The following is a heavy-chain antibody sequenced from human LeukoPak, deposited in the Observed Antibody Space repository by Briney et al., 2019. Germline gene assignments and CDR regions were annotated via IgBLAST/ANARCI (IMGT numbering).Heavy chain of an antibody. CDR3: ASRSRDGYPEYFQH. D-gene: IGHD5-24*01. V-gene: IGHV4-59*01. CDR1: GGSTSSYY. CDR2: IYYSGST. J-gene: IGHJ1*01. Sequence: PSETLSLTCTVSGGSTSSYYWSWIRQPPGKGLEWIGYIYYSGSTNYNPSLKSRVTLSVDTSKNQFSLKLSSVTAADTAVYYCASRSRDGYPEYFQHWGQGTLVTVSS.